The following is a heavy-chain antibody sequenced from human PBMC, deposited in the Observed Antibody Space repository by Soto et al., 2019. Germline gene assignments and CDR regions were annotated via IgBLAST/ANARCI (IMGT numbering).Heavy chain of an antibody. CDR3: AREAVVGPATLPRARDY. Sequence: ASVKVSCKASGYTFTSYAMHWVRQAPGQRLEWMGWINAGNGNTKYSQKFQGRVTITRDTSASTAYMELSSLRSEDTAVYYCAREAVVGPATLPRARDYWGQGTLVTVSS. J-gene: IGHJ4*02. V-gene: IGHV1-3*01. D-gene: IGHD2-2*01. CDR2: INAGNGNT. CDR1: GYTFTSYA.